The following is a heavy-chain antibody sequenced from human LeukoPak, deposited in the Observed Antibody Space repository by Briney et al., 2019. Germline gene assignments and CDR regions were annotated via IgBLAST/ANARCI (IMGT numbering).Heavy chain of an antibody. D-gene: IGHD3-22*01. CDR1: GYTFTNYG. Sequence: ASVKVSCKASGYTFTNYGLSWVRQAPGQGLEWMGWISGYNGNTNYAQKLQGRVTMTTDTSTSTAYMELRSLKSDDTAVYYCASLKNYYGSSGYLVTDAFDIWGQGTMVTVSS. V-gene: IGHV1-18*01. CDR3: ASLKNYYGSSGYLVTDAFDI. J-gene: IGHJ3*02. CDR2: ISGYNGNT.